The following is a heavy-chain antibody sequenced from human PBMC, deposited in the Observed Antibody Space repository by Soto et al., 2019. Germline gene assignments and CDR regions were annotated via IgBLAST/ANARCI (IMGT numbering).Heavy chain of an antibody. J-gene: IGHJ4*02. V-gene: IGHV3-30*18. CDR1: GFTFSNYG. CDR3: AKILGYCSSGSCYKRAGLDY. CDR2: ISSDGGNT. Sequence: QVQLVESGGGVVQPGKSLRLSCAASGFTFSNYGMHWVRQAPGKGPEWLGVISSDGGNTWYDESARGRLSISRDNSRNTLSLQMGSLRFDDTALYFCAKILGYCSSGSCYKRAGLDYWGRGTLVTVSS. D-gene: IGHD2-2*02.